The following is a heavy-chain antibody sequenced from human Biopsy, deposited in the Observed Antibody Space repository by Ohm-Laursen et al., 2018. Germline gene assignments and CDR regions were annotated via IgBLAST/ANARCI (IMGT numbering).Heavy chain of an antibody. CDR3: AIDGNDFLTDYLKIDQ. CDR1: GYTFTGYY. CDR2: INPKSGGT. V-gene: IGHV1-2*02. D-gene: IGHD3-9*01. J-gene: IGHJ4*02. Sequence: GASVKVSCKASGYTFTGYYLHWVRQAPGQGLEWMGWINPKSGGTHYLEKFRGRVTMTRDTSISTAYMEVSSLGSDDTAVYYCAIDGNDFLTDYLKIDQWGQGTLVTVSS.